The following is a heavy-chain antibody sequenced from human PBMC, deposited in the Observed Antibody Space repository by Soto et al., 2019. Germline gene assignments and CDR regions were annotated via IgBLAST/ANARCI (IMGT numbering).Heavy chain of an antibody. V-gene: IGHV1-18*01. CDR1: GYTFTSYG. D-gene: IGHD6-6*01. CDR2: ISAYNGNT. CDR3: ARDGDVASRLYYYYGMDV. Sequence: QVQLVQSGAEVKKPGASVKVSCKASGYTFTSYGISWVRQAPGQGLEWMGWISAYNGNTNYAQKLQGRVTMTTDTSTRPAYMELRSLRSDDTAVYYCARDGDVASRLYYYYGMDVWGQGTTVTLSS. J-gene: IGHJ6*02.